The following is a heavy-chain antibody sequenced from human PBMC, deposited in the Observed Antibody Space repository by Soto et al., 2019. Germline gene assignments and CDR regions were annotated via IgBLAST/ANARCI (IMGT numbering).Heavy chain of an antibody. Sequence: LRLSFAVSGFTFDDNAMHWVRQAPEKGLEWASGINWKSDIGYADSVKGRFTISRDNAENSLYLQMNSLRAEDTALYYCAISQDRGGRTTFIYWGQGTQVTVSS. V-gene: IGHV3-9*01. J-gene: IGHJ4*02. D-gene: IGHD3-16*01. CDR1: GFTFDDNA. CDR2: INWKSDI. CDR3: AISQDRGGRTTFIY.